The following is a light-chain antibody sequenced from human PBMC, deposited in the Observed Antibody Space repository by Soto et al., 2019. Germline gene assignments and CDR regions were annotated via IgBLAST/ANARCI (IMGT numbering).Light chain of an antibody. Sequence: MQMSRSPSSRSGSVLDAGTSTCLASQGIRNDLGWYQQKPGKAPKLLIHAASSLESGVPTRFSGSGSGTDFTFTISSLQAEEFATYYCLQDYSYPWTFGQGTKVDIK. CDR3: LQDYSYPWT. V-gene: IGKV1-6*01. CDR1: QGIRND. CDR2: AAS. J-gene: IGKJ1*01.